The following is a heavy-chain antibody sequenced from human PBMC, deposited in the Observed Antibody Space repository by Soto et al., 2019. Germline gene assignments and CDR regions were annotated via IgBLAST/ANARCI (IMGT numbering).Heavy chain of an antibody. J-gene: IGHJ6*02. Sequence: TLSLTCTVSGGSVNSGGYHWSWIRQHPGKGLEWIGDIYYSGSTYYNPSLKSRVTISIHTSTNHFSLHLSALTAADTAVYYCARAPTPNCKYYGMDAWGQGTRGTVS. CDR1: GGSVNSGGYH. CDR2: IYYSGST. V-gene: IGHV4-31*03. D-gene: IGHD1-1*01. CDR3: ARAPTPNCKYYGMDA.